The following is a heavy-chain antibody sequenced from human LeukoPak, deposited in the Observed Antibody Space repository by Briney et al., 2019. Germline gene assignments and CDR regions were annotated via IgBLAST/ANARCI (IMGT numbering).Heavy chain of an antibody. CDR3: ARGPQWRGDSYYIDV. D-gene: IGHD6-19*01. V-gene: IGHV1-8*01. CDR1: GYTFTNFD. CDR2: INPNSGNT. J-gene: IGHJ6*03. Sequence: ASVKVSCKASGYTFTNFDINWVRQAPGQGLEWMRWINPNSGNTGYAQKFQGRVTMTMNTSITTAYMELSSLISEDTAVYYCARGPQWRGDSYYIDVWGRGTTVTVSS.